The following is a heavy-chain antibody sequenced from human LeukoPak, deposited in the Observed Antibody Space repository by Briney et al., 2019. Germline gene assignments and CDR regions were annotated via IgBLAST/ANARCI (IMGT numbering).Heavy chain of an antibody. CDR2: IYYSGCT. CDR3: ARGPDDAFDI. CDR1: GGSISSSSYY. J-gene: IGHJ3*02. Sequence: SETLSLTCTVSGGSISSSSYYWGWIRQPPGKGLEWIGSIYYSGCTYYNPSLKSRVTMSVDTSKNQFSLKLSSVTAADTAVYYCARGPDDAFDIWGQGTMVTVSS. V-gene: IGHV4-39*07.